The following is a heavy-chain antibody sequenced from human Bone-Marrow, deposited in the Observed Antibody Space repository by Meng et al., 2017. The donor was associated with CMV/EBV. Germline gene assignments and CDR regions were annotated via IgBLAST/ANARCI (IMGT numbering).Heavy chain of an antibody. CDR2: IRGRDGFP. V-gene: IGHV3-23*01. CDR3: AKGAIFGVTAPDS. D-gene: IGHD3-3*01. J-gene: IGHJ4*02. Sequence: GGPLRLSCVASGFTFSTYTMSWVRQAPGKGPEWVSRIRGRDGFPSYADSVKGRFTISRDISQNTLYLQMNSLRTEDTAVYHCAKGAIFGVTAPDSWGQGKLVTFSS. CDR1: GFTFSTYT.